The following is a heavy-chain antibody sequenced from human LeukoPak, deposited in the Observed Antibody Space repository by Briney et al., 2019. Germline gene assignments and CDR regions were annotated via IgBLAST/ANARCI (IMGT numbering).Heavy chain of an antibody. D-gene: IGHD3-10*01. CDR3: AKYGGYYYYGMDV. V-gene: IGHV3-23*01. Sequence: GGSLRLSCAASGFTFSSYAMSGVRQAPGKGLEGVSAISGSGGSTYYADSVKGRFPISRDNSKNTLYLQMNSLRAEDTAVCYCAKYGGYYYYGMDVWGQGTTVTVSS. CDR2: ISGSGGST. CDR1: GFTFSSYA. J-gene: IGHJ6*02.